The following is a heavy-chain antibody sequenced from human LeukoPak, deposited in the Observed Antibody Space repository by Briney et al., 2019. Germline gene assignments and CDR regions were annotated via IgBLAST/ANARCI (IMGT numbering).Heavy chain of an antibody. Sequence: PSETLSLTCAVYGGSFSVYYWSWIRQPPGKGLEWIGEINHSGSTNYNPSLKSRVTISVDTSKNQFSLKLSSVTAADTAVYYCARGTGSSWYGGPFDSWGQGTLVTVSS. CDR2: INHSGST. D-gene: IGHD6-19*01. J-gene: IGHJ4*02. CDR1: GGSFSVYY. V-gene: IGHV4-34*01. CDR3: ARGTGSSWYGGPFDS.